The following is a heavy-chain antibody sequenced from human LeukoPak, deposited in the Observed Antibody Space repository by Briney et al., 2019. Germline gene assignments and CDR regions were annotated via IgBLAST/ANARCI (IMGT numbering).Heavy chain of an antibody. CDR3: ARSPAIAAPYYYYYMDV. CDR2: IRPNNGNT. V-gene: IGHV1-18*01. J-gene: IGHJ6*03. Sequence: ASVKVSCKTSGYSFTSYDISWERQAPGQGLEWMGWIRPNNGNTNYAQRLQGRVTMTTDTSTSTAYMELSSLRSEDTAVYYCARSPAIAAPYYYYYMDVWGKGTTVTVSS. CDR1: GYSFTSYD. D-gene: IGHD6-6*01.